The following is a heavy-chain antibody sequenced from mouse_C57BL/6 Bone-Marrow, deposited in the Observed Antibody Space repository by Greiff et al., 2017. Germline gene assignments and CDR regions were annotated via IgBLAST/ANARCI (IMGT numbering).Heavy chain of an antibody. D-gene: IGHD2-3*01. Sequence: QVQLQQSGAELVRPGTSVKMSCKASGYTFTNYWIGWAKQRPGHGLEWIGDIYPGGGYPNYNEKFKGKATLTADKSSSTAYMQFSSLTSEDSAIYYCAREGGDGYFQFAYWGQGTLVTVSA. V-gene: IGHV1-63*01. CDR2: IYPGGGYP. CDR1: GYTFTNYW. J-gene: IGHJ3*01. CDR3: AREGGDGYFQFAY.